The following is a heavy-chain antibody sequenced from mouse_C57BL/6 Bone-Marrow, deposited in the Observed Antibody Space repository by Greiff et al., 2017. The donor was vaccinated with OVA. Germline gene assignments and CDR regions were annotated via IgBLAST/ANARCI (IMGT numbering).Heavy chain of an antibody. Sequence: VQLKESGGGLVQPGGSMKLSCVASGFTFSNYWMNWVRQSPEKGLEWVAQIRLKSDNYATHYAESVKGRFTISREDSKSSVYLQMNNLRAEDTGIYYCTGEIEDYWGQGTTLTVSS. CDR2: IRLKSDNYAT. CDR3: TGEIEDY. CDR1: GFTFSNYW. J-gene: IGHJ2*01. V-gene: IGHV6-3*01.